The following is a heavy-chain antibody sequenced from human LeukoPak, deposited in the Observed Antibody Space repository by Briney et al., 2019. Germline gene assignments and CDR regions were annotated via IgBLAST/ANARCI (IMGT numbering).Heavy chain of an antibody. Sequence: GGSLRLSCAASGFTFSSYSMNWVRQAPGKGLEWVSSISSSSSYIYYADSVKGRFTISRDNAKNSLYLQMNSLRAEDTAVYYCARDGYYYASSGYYPINGMDVWGQGTTVTVSS. J-gene: IGHJ6*02. CDR2: ISSSSSYI. V-gene: IGHV3-21*01. CDR3: ARDGYYYASSGYYPINGMDV. D-gene: IGHD3-22*01. CDR1: GFTFSSYS.